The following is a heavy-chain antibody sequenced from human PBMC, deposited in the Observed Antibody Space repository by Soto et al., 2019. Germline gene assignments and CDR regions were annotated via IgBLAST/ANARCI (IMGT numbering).Heavy chain of an antibody. CDR1: VDSVSNNSAT. CDR2: TYLRSKWYN. J-gene: IGHJ3*01. D-gene: IGHD2-15*01. Sequence: SQTLSLTCFISVDSVSNNSATWNWIRQSPSRGLEWLGRTYLRSKWYNEYAVSVKSRIAIRPDTSKNLFSLQLSSGTPEDTAVYFCAREAVAVDAFDLWGQGTVVTVSS. V-gene: IGHV6-1*01. CDR3: AREAVAVDAFDL.